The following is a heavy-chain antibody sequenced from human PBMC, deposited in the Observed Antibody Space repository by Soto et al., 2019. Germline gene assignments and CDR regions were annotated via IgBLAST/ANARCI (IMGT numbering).Heavy chain of an antibody. D-gene: IGHD4-17*01. CDR1: GYTFTSYG. CDR3: ARDSLTTVARDGFDP. CDR2: ISAYNGNT. V-gene: IGHV1-18*01. J-gene: IGHJ5*02. Sequence: GASVKVSCKASGYTFTSYGISWVRQAPGQGLEWMGWISAYNGNTNYAQKLQGRVTMTTDTSTSTAYMELRSLRSDDTAVYYCARDSLTTVARDGFDPWGQGTLVTVSS.